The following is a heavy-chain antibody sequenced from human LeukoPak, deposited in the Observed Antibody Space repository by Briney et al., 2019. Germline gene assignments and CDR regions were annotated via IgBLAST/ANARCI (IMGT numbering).Heavy chain of an antibody. D-gene: IGHD1-26*01. CDR1: GYTFTVYY. Sequence: ASVMVSCKASGYTFTVYYIHWVRQAPGQGLEWMGWINPNSGDTNYAQKFQGRVTVTRGTSISTAFMELNRLTSDDTAVYYCAREGAGGSWAGYWGQGTLVTVSS. CDR2: INPNSGDT. V-gene: IGHV1-2*02. J-gene: IGHJ4*02. CDR3: AREGAGGSWAGY.